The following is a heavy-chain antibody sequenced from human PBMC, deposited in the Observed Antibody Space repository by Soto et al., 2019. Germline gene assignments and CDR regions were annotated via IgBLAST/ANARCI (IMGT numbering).Heavy chain of an antibody. Sequence: SETLSLTCTVSGGSISSGDYYWSWIRQPPGKGLEWIGYIYYSGSTYYNPSLKSRVTISVDTSKNQFSLKLSSVTAADTAVYYCARATTVTTFYYYYYYGMDVWG. V-gene: IGHV4-30-4*01. CDR3: ARATTVTTFYYYYYYGMDV. CDR1: GGSISSGDYY. J-gene: IGHJ6*02. CDR2: IYYSGST. D-gene: IGHD4-17*01.